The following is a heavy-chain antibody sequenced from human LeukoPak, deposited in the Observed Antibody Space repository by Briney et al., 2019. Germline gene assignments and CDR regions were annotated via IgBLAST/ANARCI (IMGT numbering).Heavy chain of an antibody. D-gene: IGHD5-24*01. J-gene: IGHJ4*02. CDR2: ISSSSSYI. CDR3: ARAPGMATTGNFDY. Sequence: GGSLRLSCAASGXTFSSYSMNWVRQAPGKGPEWVSSISSSSSYIYYADSVKGRFTISRDNAKNSLYLQMNSLRAEDTAVYYCARAPGMATTGNFDYWGQGTLVTVSS. CDR1: GXTFSSYS. V-gene: IGHV3-21*01.